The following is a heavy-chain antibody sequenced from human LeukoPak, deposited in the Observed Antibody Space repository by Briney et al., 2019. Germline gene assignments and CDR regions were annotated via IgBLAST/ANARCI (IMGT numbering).Heavy chain of an antibody. Sequence: PSETLSLTCTVSGGSISSYYWSWIRQPPGKGLEWIGYIYYSGSTNYNSSLKSRVTISVDTSKNQFSLKLSSVTAADTAVYYCARVALTTVTPLFDYWGQGTLVTVSS. V-gene: IGHV4-59*08. CDR3: ARVALTTVTPLFDY. CDR1: GGSISSYY. D-gene: IGHD4-17*01. CDR2: IYYSGST. J-gene: IGHJ4*02.